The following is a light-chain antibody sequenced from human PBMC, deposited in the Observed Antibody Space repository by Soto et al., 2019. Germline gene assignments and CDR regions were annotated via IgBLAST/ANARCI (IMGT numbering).Light chain of an antibody. V-gene: IGKV3-20*01. Sequence: DIVLTQSPGTRSLSPGERSTLSGRASQTVSSNNLSWYQQKRGQAPRLLIYGASSRAAAIPDRFRGSGSGTDFALIISSLAPEDSEVYYCQQYGSSPFTFGPGTAVDIK. CDR1: QTVSSNN. J-gene: IGKJ3*01. CDR2: GAS. CDR3: QQYGSSPFT.